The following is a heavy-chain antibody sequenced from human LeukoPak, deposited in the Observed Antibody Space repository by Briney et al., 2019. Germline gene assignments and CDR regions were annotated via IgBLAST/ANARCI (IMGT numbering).Heavy chain of an antibody. CDR3: ARAQELADLDY. Sequence: GGSLRLSCAASGFTFSSYSMNWVRQAPGKGLEWASSISSSSSYIYYADSVKGRFTISRDNAKNSLYLQMNSLRAEDTAVYYCARAQELADLDYWGQGTLVTVSS. CDR2: ISSSSSYI. J-gene: IGHJ4*02. D-gene: IGHD6-13*01. V-gene: IGHV3-21*01. CDR1: GFTFSSYS.